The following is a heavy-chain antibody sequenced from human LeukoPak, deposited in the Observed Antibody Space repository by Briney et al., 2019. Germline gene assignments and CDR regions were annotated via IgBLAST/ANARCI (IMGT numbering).Heavy chain of an antibody. CDR3: ARDYTGYFP. CDR1: GFTFSSYW. D-gene: IGHD3-9*01. V-gene: IGHV3-7*03. CDR2: IKTDGSEK. Sequence: PGGSLRLSCEASGFTFSSYWMSWVRQAPGKGLEWVDNIKTDGSEKYYVDSVKGRLTISRDNAKNSLYLQMNSLRAKDTAVYYCARDYTGYFPWGQGTLVIVSS. J-gene: IGHJ5*02.